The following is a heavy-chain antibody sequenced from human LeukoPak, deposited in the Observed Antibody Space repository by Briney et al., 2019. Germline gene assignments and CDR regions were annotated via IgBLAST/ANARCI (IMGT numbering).Heavy chain of an antibody. J-gene: IGHJ4*02. V-gene: IGHV1-18*01. D-gene: IGHD6-13*01. CDR1: GYSFTSYG. CDR3: IRDAYSSSYYVY. Sequence: GASVKVSCKASGYSFTSYGISWVRQAPGQGLEWMGWISAYNGNTDYAQKVQGRVTMTTDTSTSTAYMEVRSLRYDDTAVYYCIRDAYSSSYYVYRGQGTLVTVSS. CDR2: ISAYNGNT.